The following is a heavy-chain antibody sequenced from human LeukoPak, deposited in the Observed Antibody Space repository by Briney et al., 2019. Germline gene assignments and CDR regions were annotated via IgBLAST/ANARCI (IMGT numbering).Heavy chain of an antibody. CDR2: IYYSGST. D-gene: IGHD6-13*01. Sequence: SETLSLTCTVSGGSISSRSYYWGWIRQPPGKGLEWIGSIYYSGSTYYNPSLKSRVTISVDTSKNQFSLKLSSVTAADTAVYYCARHRSSSWDLGASDYWGQGTLVTVSS. V-gene: IGHV4-39*01. J-gene: IGHJ4*02. CDR1: GGSISSRSYY. CDR3: ARHRSSSWDLGASDY.